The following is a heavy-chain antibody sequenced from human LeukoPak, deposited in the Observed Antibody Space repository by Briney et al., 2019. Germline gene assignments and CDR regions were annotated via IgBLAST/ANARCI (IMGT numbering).Heavy chain of an antibody. J-gene: IGHJ4*02. CDR3: AKDGATYYYDSSGYYYY. CDR1: GFTFSSYG. Sequence: PGGSLRLSCAASGFTFSSYGMHWVRQAPGKGLEWVAFIRYDGSNKYYADSVKGRFTISRGNSKNTLYLQMNSLRAEDTAVYYCAKDGATYYYDSSGYYYYWGQGTLVTVSS. V-gene: IGHV3-30*02. CDR2: IRYDGSNK. D-gene: IGHD3-22*01.